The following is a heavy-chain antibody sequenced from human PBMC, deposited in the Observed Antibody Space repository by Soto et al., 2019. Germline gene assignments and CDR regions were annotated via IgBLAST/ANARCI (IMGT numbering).Heavy chain of an antibody. J-gene: IGHJ6*03. CDR1: GGTFSSYT. V-gene: IGHV1-69*02. Sequence: SVKVSCKASGGTFSSYTISWVRQAPGQGLEWMGRIIPILGIANYAQKFQGRVTITADKSTSTAYMELSSLRSEDTAVYYCARNRLYCSSTSCLFDYYYYYMDVWGKGTTVTVSS. D-gene: IGHD2-2*01. CDR2: IIPILGIA. CDR3: ARNRLYCSSTSCLFDYYYYYMDV.